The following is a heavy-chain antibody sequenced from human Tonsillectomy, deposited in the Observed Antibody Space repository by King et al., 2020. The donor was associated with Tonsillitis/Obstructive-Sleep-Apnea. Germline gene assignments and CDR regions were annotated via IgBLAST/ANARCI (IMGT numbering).Heavy chain of an antibody. J-gene: IGHJ6*04. D-gene: IGHD4-11*01. V-gene: IGHV3-30*04. CDR3: ARPTTPYYYCGMDV. Sequence: VQLVESGGGVVQPGRSLRLSCAASGFTFSSYAMHWVRQAPGKGLEWVAVISYDGSNKYYADSVKGRFTISRDNSKNTLYLQMNSLRAEDTAVYYCARPTTPYYYCGMDVGGKGPTAPV. CDR2: ISYDGSNK. CDR1: GFTFSSYA.